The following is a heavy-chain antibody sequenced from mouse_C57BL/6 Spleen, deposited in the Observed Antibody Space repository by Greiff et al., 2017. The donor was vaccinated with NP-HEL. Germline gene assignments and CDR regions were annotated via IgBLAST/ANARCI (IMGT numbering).Heavy chain of an antibody. J-gene: IGHJ2*01. CDR1: GYTFTDYY. CDR2: IYPGSGNT. V-gene: IGHV1-76*01. Sequence: QVHVKQSGAELVRPGASVKLSCKASGYTFTDYYINWVKQRPGQGLEWIARIYPGSGNTYYNEKFKGKATLTAEKSSSTAYMQLSSLTSEDSAVYFCARVRDYGSDFDYWGQGTTLTVSS. D-gene: IGHD1-1*01. CDR3: ARVRDYGSDFDY.